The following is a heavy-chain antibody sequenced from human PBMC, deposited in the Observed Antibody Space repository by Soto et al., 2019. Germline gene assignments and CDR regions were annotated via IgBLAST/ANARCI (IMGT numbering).Heavy chain of an antibody. CDR3: ARSLYSSTWYFFDY. Sequence: QVQLVESGGGVVQPGRSLRLSCAASAFTFSDYTMHWVRQAPGKGLEWVAVVSYDGSKEYYADSVKGRFTISRDNSKATLYLQMNSLGPEDSAVYYCARSLYSSTWYFFDYWGQGTLVTVSS. V-gene: IGHV3-30-3*01. CDR2: VSYDGSKE. D-gene: IGHD6-13*01. J-gene: IGHJ4*02. CDR1: AFTFSDYT.